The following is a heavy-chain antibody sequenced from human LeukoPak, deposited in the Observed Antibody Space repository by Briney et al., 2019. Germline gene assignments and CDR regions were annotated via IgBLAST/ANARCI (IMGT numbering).Heavy chain of an antibody. CDR2: IYYSGST. CDR1: GGSISSYY. CDR3: ARAPYYYDSGGYYSFDY. V-gene: IGHV4-59*01. D-gene: IGHD3-22*01. Sequence: SETLSLTCTVSGGSISSYYWSWIRQPPGKGLEWSGYIYYSGSTNYNPSLKSRVTISVDTSKNQFSLKLSSVTAADTAVYYCARAPYYYDSGGYYSFDYWGQGSLVTVSS. J-gene: IGHJ4*02.